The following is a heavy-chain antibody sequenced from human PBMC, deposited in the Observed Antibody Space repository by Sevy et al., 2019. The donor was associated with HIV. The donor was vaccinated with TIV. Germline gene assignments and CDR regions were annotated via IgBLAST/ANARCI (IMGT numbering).Heavy chain of an antibody. CDR2: ISSSGSTI. J-gene: IGHJ6*02. D-gene: IGHD2-2*02. CDR1: GFTFSDYY. Sequence: GGSLRLSCAASGFTFSDYYMSWIRQAPGKGLEWVSYISSSGSTIYYADSVKGRFTISRDNAKNSLYLQMNSLRAEDTAVYYCARDLIVVVPAAILQGYYYYAMDVWGQGTTVTVSS. CDR3: ARDLIVVVPAAILQGYYYYAMDV. V-gene: IGHV3-11*01.